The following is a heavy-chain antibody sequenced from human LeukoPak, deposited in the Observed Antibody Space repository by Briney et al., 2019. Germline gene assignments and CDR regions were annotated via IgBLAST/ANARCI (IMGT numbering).Heavy chain of an antibody. D-gene: IGHD1-26*01. CDR2: ISSSSSYI. J-gene: IGHJ4*02. Sequence: GGSLRLSCAASGFTFSSYSMNWVRQAPGKGLEWVSSISSSSSYIYYADSVKGRFTISRDNAKNSLYLQMNSLRAEDTAVYYCARSGFWELPNFDCWGQGTLVTVSS. CDR1: GFTFSSYS. CDR3: ARSGFWELPNFDC. V-gene: IGHV3-21*01.